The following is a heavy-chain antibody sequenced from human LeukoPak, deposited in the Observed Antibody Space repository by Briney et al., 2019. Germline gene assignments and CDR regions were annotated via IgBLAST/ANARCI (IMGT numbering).Heavy chain of an antibody. Sequence: GGSLRLSCAASGFTFSDYYMNWVRQAPGKGLEWVSSISSSSSYIYHADSVKGRFTISRDNAKNSLYLQMNSLRAEDTAVYYCARDIVVVPAATPLLYYYYGMDVWGQGTTVTVSS. CDR1: GFTFSDYY. V-gene: IGHV3-21*01. D-gene: IGHD2-2*01. J-gene: IGHJ6*02. CDR3: ARDIVVVPAATPLLYYYYGMDV. CDR2: ISSSSSYI.